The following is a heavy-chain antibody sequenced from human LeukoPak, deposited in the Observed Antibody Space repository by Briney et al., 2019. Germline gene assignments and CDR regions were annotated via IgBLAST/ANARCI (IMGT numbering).Heavy chain of an antibody. CDR3: AKDSVGDPWAFDI. J-gene: IGHJ3*02. CDR1: GFTFSSYG. Sequence: PGGSLRLSCAASGFTFSSYGMHWVRQAPGKGLEWVAVIWYGGSNKYYADSVKGRFTISRDNSKNTLYLQMNSLRAEDTAVYYCAKDSVGDPWAFDIWGQGTMVTVSS. CDR2: IWYGGSNK. V-gene: IGHV3-30*02. D-gene: IGHD3-10*01.